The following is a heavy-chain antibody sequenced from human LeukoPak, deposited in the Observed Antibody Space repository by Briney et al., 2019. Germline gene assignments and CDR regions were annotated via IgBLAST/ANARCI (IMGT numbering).Heavy chain of an antibody. CDR2: IYYSGST. V-gene: IGHV4-59*01. J-gene: IGHJ5*02. Sequence: TSETLSLTCTVSGGSISSYYWSWIRQPPGKGLEWIGYIYYSGSTNYNPSLKSRVTISVDTSKNQFSLKLSSVTAADTAVYYCARDRCSSTSCYDGNWFDPWGQGTLVTVSS. CDR1: GGSISSYY. D-gene: IGHD2-2*01. CDR3: ARDRCSSTSCYDGNWFDP.